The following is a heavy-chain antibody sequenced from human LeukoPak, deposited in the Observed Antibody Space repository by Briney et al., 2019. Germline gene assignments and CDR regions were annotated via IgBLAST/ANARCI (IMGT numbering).Heavy chain of an antibody. D-gene: IGHD1-26*01. J-gene: IGHJ3*02. CDR3: ARGVQDSGSYKPI. CDR1: GFTFSSYS. Sequence: GGSLRLSCAASGFTFSSYSMNWVRQAPGKGLEWVSSISSSSSYIYYADSVKGRFTISRDNAKNSLYLQMNSLRAEDTAVYYCARGVQDSGSYKPIWGQGTMATVSS. CDR2: ISSSSSYI. V-gene: IGHV3-21*01.